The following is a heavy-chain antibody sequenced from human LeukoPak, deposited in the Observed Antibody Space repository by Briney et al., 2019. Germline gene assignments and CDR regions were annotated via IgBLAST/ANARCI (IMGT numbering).Heavy chain of an antibody. J-gene: IGHJ4*02. CDR1: GGTFSSYA. V-gene: IGHV1-69*05. CDR3: ASGLEDSSGYYLVY. Sequence: ASVKVSCKASGGTFSSYAISWVRQAPGQGLEWMGRIIPIFGTANYAQKFQGRVTITTDESTSTAYMELSSLRSEDTAVCYCASGLEDSSGYYLVYWGQGTLVTVSS. D-gene: IGHD3-22*01. CDR2: IIPIFGTA.